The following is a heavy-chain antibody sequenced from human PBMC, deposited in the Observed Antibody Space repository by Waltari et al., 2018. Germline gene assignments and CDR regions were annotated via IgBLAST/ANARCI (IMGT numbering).Heavy chain of an antibody. CDR1: GFTFSSHA. V-gene: IGHV3-23*04. CDR3: AKWLKYSSGHTDYFDY. Sequence: EVQLVESGGGLVQPGGSLRLSCAASGFTFSSHAMSWVRQAPGKGLEWVSAISGSGGSTYYADSVKGRFTISRDNSKNTLYLQMNSLRAEDTAVYYCAKWLKYSSGHTDYFDYWGQGTLVTVSS. CDR2: ISGSGGST. J-gene: IGHJ4*02. D-gene: IGHD6-19*01.